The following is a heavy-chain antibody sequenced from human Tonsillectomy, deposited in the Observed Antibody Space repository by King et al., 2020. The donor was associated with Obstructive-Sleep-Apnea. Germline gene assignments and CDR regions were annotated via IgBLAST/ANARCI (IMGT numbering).Heavy chain of an antibody. J-gene: IGHJ4*02. Sequence: QLQESGPGLVKPSQTLSLTCTVSCGSISSGGDYLSLIRQPPGKGLEWLGYIFYSGSTSFNPSLKSRVTISGETPKNQFSLKLSSVTAADTAVYYCASDCGGACGYFDYWGQGTLVTVSS. CDR1: CGSISSGGDY. V-gene: IGHV4-31*03. CDR2: IFYSGST. D-gene: IGHD2-21*02. CDR3: ASDCGGACGYFDY.